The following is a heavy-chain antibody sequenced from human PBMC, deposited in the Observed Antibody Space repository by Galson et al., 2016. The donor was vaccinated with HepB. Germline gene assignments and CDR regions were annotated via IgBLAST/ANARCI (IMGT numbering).Heavy chain of an antibody. CDR1: GFTFSSYW. CDR3: ARDPSRSIFDYGRDY. Sequence: SLRLSCAASGFTFSSYWMHWVRQAPGKGLVWVSRISSDGSSTTCADSVKGRFTISRDNAKNTLYLQMNSLRTEDTAVYYCARDPSRSIFDYGRDYWGQGTLVTVSS. D-gene: IGHD4/OR15-4a*01. J-gene: IGHJ4*02. CDR2: ISSDGSST. V-gene: IGHV3-74*01.